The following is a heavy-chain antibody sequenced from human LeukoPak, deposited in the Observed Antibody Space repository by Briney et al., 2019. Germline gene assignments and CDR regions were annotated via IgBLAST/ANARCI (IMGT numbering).Heavy chain of an antibody. J-gene: IGHJ5*02. Sequence: GGSLRLSCAASGFTFSGSAMHWVRQASGKGLEWVGRIRTKGKSYATGYAASVKGRFIISRDDLKNTAYLQMNSLKIEDTAVYYCTRTTVTMADWFDPWGQGTLVTVSS. D-gene: IGHD4-17*01. V-gene: IGHV3-73*01. CDR3: TRTTVTMADWFDP. CDR2: IRTKGKSYAT. CDR1: GFTFSGSA.